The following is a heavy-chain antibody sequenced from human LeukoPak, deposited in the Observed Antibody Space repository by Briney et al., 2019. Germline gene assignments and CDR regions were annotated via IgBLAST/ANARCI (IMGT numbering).Heavy chain of an antibody. D-gene: IGHD3-22*01. Sequence: GGSLRLSCAASGFTFSSYGMHWVRQAPGKGLEWVAVISYDGSNKYYADSVKGRFTISRDNSKNTLYLQMNSLRAEDTAVYYCAKDGSPYYYDSSGYLAYWGQGTLVTVSS. CDR3: AKDGSPYYYDSSGYLAY. CDR2: ISYDGSNK. J-gene: IGHJ4*02. CDR1: GFTFSSYG. V-gene: IGHV3-30*18.